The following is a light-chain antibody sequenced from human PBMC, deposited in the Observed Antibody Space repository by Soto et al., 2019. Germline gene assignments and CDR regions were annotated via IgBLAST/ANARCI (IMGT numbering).Light chain of an antibody. V-gene: IGKV3-11*01. Sequence: EIVLTQSPATLSLSPGERATLSCRTSQSVGRNLAWYQQKAGQAPRLLMYDTSNRATGIPARFSGSGSGTAFTLTLSTLEPEDVGVYYCLTRINWPLTFGGGTKVEIK. CDR1: QSVGRN. CDR3: LTRINWPLT. J-gene: IGKJ4*01. CDR2: DTS.